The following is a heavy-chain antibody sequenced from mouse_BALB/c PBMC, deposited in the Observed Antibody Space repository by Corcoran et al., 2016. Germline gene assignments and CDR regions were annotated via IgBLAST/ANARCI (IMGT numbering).Heavy chain of an antibody. D-gene: IGHD2-4*01. J-gene: IGHJ3*01. Sequence: QIQLVQSGPELKKPGETVKISCKASGYTFTNYGMNWVKQAPGKSLKWMGWINTYTGEPTYADDFKGRFAFSLETSASTAYLQINNLKNEDTATYFCARTYYDYDGIAYWGQGTLVTVSA. CDR2: INTYTGEP. CDR1: GYTFTNYG. CDR3: ARTYYDYDGIAY. V-gene: IGHV9-3-1*01.